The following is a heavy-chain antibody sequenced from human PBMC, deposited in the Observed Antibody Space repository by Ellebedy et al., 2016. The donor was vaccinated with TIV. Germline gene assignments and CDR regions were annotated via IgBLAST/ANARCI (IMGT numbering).Heavy chain of an antibody. CDR3: ARVGEYYDSSGYYPHHFDY. CDR1: GGSFSDYY. D-gene: IGHD3-22*01. V-gene: IGHV4-34*01. CDR2: INHSGST. J-gene: IGHJ4*01. Sequence: MPGGSLRLSCAVSGGSFSDYYWSWIRQPPGKGLEWIGEINHSGSTNYSPSLQSRVTMSVDTSKNQFSLKLSFASAADTALYYCARVGEYYDSSGYYPHHFDYWGHGTLVTVSS.